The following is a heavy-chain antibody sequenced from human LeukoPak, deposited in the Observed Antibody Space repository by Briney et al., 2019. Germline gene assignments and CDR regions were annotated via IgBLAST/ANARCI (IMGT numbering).Heavy chain of an antibody. D-gene: IGHD3-22*01. CDR1: GGSISSGSYY. CDR2: IYTSGST. J-gene: IGHJ4*02. Sequence: SQTLSLTCTVSGGSISSGSYYWSWIRQPAGKGLEWIGRIYTSGSTNYNPSLKSRVTISVDTSKNQFSLKLSSVTAADTAVYYCAGVGGYYRVDYWGQGTLVTVSS. CDR3: AGVGGYYRVDY. V-gene: IGHV4-61*02.